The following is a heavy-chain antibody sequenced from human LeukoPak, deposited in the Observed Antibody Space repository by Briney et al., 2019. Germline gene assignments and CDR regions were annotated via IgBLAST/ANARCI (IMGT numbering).Heavy chain of an antibody. Sequence: PGGSLRLSCAASGFTFSGSAMHWVRQASGKGLEWVGRIRSKANSYATAYAASVKGRFTISRDDSKNTAYLQMNSLKTEDTAVYYCTSDLSSSSANFDYWGQGTLVTVSS. V-gene: IGHV3-73*01. CDR3: TSDLSSSSANFDY. J-gene: IGHJ4*02. CDR1: GFTFSGSA. CDR2: IRSKANSYAT. D-gene: IGHD6-13*01.